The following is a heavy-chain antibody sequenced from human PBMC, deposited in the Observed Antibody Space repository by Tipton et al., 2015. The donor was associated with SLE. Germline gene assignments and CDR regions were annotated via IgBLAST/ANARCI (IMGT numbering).Heavy chain of an antibody. CDR2: LHSSGST. CDR3: ATNGHGETYEFFTEYLRH. Sequence: TLSLTCTVSGGSISGTSYYWGWIRQPPGTGLEWIASLHSSGSTYYNPSLKSRLTISVDTSKNQFSLKVSSVTAADTAVYYCATNGHGETYEFFTEYLRHWGQGTLVTVSS. J-gene: IGHJ1*01. D-gene: IGHD5-12*01. V-gene: IGHV4-39*07. CDR1: GGSISGTSYY.